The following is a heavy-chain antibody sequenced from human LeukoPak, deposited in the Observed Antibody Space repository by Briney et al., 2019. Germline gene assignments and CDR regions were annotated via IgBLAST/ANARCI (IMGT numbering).Heavy chain of an antibody. V-gene: IGHV4-38-2*02. Sequence: SETLSLTCIVSGYSISSGYYWGWIRQPPGKGLEWIGSIYHSGSTYYNPSLKSRVTISVDTSKNQFSLKLSSVTAADTAVYYCASAYDSSGYYHHDAFDIWGQGTMVTVSS. CDR1: GYSISSGYY. D-gene: IGHD3-22*01. CDR2: IYHSGST. J-gene: IGHJ3*02. CDR3: ASAYDSSGYYHHDAFDI.